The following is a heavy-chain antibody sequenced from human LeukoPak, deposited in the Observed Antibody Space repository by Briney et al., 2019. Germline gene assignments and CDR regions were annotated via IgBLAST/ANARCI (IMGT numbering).Heavy chain of an antibody. V-gene: IGHV4-59*08. Sequence: SETLSLTCTVSGGSISTYYWTWIRQPPGKGLEWIGYIYYSGTANYNPSLKSRVTISVDTSKNQFSLKLSSVTAADTAVYYCARHLDYYSAMDVWGQGTTVTVSS. J-gene: IGHJ6*02. CDR2: IYYSGTA. CDR3: ARHLDYYSAMDV. CDR1: GGSISTYY.